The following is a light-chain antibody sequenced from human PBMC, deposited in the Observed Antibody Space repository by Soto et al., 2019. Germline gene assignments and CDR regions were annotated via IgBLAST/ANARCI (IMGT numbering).Light chain of an antibody. J-gene: IGKJ3*01. V-gene: IGKV3-11*01. CDR2: DAS. Sequence: EIVLTQSPATLSLSPGERATLSCRASQSVSSYLAWYQQKPGQAPRLLIYDASNRATGIPARFSGSGSGTDFTLTTSSLEPEVFLVYHCQQRSNWLPFTFGPGTQVDIK. CDR3: QQRSNWLPFT. CDR1: QSVSSY.